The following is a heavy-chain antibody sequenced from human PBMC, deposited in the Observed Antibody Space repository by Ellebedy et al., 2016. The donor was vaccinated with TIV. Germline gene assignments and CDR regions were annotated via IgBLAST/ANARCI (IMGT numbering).Heavy chain of an antibody. Sequence: GESLKISCAASGFTFSTYGMHWVRQAPGKGLEWVAVIGYDGSNGYYAYSVKGRFTRSRDNSKNTLYLQMNSLRAEDTAVYYCASASTSGWYILDYWGQGTLVSVSS. J-gene: IGHJ4*02. D-gene: IGHD6-19*01. CDR3: ASASTSGWYILDY. CDR2: IGYDGSNG. CDR1: GFTFSTYG. V-gene: IGHV3-33*01.